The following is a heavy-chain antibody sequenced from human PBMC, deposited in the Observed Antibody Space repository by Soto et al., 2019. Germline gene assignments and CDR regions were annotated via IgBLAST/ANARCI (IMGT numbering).Heavy chain of an antibody. CDR2: IYHSGTT. V-gene: IGHV4-38-2*01. J-gene: IGHJ4*01. Sequence: SETLSLTCAVSGYSISSGYDWGWVRQPPGKGLEWIGCIYHSGTTYYNPSLNSRVTISVDTSKNHFSLKLSSVTAADTAVYYCARRGGAGLDYWGQGALVTVSS. CDR3: ARRGGAGLDY. CDR1: GYSISSGYD. D-gene: IGHD3-16*01.